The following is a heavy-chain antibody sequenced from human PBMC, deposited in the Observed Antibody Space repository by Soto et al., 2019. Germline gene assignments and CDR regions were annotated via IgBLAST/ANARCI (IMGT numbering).Heavy chain of an antibody. D-gene: IGHD2-15*01. CDR2: IIPIFGTA. J-gene: IGHJ6*02. Sequence: QVQLVQSGAEVKKPGSSVKVSCKASGGTFSSYAISWVRQAPGQGLEWMGGIIPIFGTANYAQKFQGRVTITADESTSTAYMELSRLRSEDTAVYYCARVVTGHVNDYYYYGMDVWGQGTTVTVSS. CDR1: GGTFSSYA. CDR3: ARVVTGHVNDYYYYGMDV. V-gene: IGHV1-69*01.